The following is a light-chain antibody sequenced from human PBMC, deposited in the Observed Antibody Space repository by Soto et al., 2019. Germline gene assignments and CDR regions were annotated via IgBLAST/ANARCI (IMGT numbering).Light chain of an antibody. CDR3: SSYAGSNNVL. CDR1: SSDVGGYNS. J-gene: IGLJ3*02. Sequence: QSALTQPPSASGSPGQSVTISCTGTSSDVGGYNSVSWYQQHPGKAPKVIIYEVTKRPSGGPDRFSGSKSGNTASLSVSGLQAEDDADYYCSSYAGSNNVLFGGGTTLTVL. CDR2: EVT. V-gene: IGLV2-8*01.